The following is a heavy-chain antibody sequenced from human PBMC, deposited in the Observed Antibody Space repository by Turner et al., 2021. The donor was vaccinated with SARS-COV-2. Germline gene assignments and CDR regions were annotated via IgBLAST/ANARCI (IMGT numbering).Heavy chain of an antibody. V-gene: IGHV1-18*01. Sequence: QVQLVQSGAEVKKPGASVKVSCKASGYTFTTCGISWVRQAPGQGLEWMRWISAHNGNTNYEQQIQGRVTMTTDTTSSTAYKELRSLRSDDTAVYYCAREGSDYYVSSGLLDYWGQGTLVTVSS. CDR2: ISAHNGNT. D-gene: IGHD3-22*01. CDR1: GYTFTTCG. J-gene: IGHJ4*02. CDR3: AREGSDYYVSSGLLDY.